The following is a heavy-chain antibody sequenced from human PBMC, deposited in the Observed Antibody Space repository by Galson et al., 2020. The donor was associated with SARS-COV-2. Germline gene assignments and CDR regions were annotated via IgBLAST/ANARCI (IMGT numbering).Heavy chain of an antibody. V-gene: IGHV3-21*01. CDR1: GFNFSDYS. D-gene: IGHD2-15*01. CDR2: ISSASSYM. CDR3: VREGHCSGGACFDY. Sequence: GESLKISCAGSGFNFSDYSMNWVRQAPGKGLEWVSSISSASSYMYYGDSVKDRFTISRDNAKNSLFLQMNSLRAEDTAVYYCVREGHCSGGACFDYWGQGTLVTVSS. J-gene: IGHJ4*02.